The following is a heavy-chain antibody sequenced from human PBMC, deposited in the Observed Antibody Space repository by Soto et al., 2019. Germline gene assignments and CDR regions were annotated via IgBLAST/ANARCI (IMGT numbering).Heavy chain of an antibody. CDR1: GFTFSSYA. V-gene: IGHV3-23*01. CDR3: AKVPTGEMPTVFQAFDI. J-gene: IGHJ3*02. Sequence: PGGSLRLSCEASGFTFSSYAMSWVRQAPGKGLEWVSSINYSGGTTHYADSLKGRFTISRDNSRNTLYLQMNSLRAEDTAVYYCAKVPTGEMPTVFQAFDIWGQGTMVTVSS. D-gene: IGHD4-4*01. CDR2: INYSGGTT.